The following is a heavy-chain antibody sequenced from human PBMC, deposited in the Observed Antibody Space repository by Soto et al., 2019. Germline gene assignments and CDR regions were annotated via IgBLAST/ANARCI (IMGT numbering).Heavy chain of an antibody. D-gene: IGHD5-12*01. CDR2: ISGSGDST. CDR1: GFTFSNYA. CDR3: AKCDSTSNSGYDSFDC. V-gene: IGHV3-23*01. Sequence: EVQLLESGGGLVQPGGSLRLSCAASGFTFSNYAMSWVRQAPGKGLEWVSSISGSGDSTYYEDSVKGRFAIPRDNSKYTRYLQMSSLRTEDTSLYYCAKCDSTSNSGYDSFDCCGQGTLGTVSS. J-gene: IGHJ4*02.